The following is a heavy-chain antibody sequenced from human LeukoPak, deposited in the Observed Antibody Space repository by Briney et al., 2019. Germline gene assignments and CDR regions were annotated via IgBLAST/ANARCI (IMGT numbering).Heavy chain of an antibody. CDR3: ARDPGDSSGYYNYFDY. CDR2: INWNGGST. Sequence: GGSPRLSCAASGFTFDDYGMSWVRQAPGKGLEWVSGINWNGGSTGYADSVKGRFTISRDNAKNSLYLQMNSLRAEDTAVYYCARDPGDSSGYYNYFDYWGQGTLVTVSS. CDR1: GFTFDDYG. D-gene: IGHD3-22*01. J-gene: IGHJ4*02. V-gene: IGHV3-20*04.